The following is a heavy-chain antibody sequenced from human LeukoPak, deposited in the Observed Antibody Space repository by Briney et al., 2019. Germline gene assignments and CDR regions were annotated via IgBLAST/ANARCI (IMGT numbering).Heavy chain of an antibody. CDR1: GFTFSSYA. V-gene: IGHV3-30-3*01. Sequence: PGGSLRLSCAAPGFTFSSYAMHWVRQAPGKGLEWVAVISYDGSSKYYADSVKGRFTISRDNSKNTLYLQMNSLRAEDTAVYYCARYDVVLDAFDIWGQGTMVTVSS. D-gene: IGHD1-1*01. CDR3: ARYDVVLDAFDI. CDR2: ISYDGSSK. J-gene: IGHJ3*02.